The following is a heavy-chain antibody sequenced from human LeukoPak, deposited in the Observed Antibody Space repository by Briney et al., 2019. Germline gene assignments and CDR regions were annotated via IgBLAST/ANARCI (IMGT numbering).Heavy chain of an antibody. CDR2: INPNSGGT. CDR1: GYTFTGYY. V-gene: IGHV1-2*04. D-gene: IGHD6-13*01. Sequence: ASVKVSCKASGYTFTGYYMHWVRQAPGQGLEWMGWINPNSGGTNYAQKFQGWVTMTRDTSISTAYMELSRLRSDDTAVYYCARAPKSIAAASKVSNWFDPWGQGTLVTVSS. J-gene: IGHJ5*02. CDR3: ARAPKSIAAASKVSNWFDP.